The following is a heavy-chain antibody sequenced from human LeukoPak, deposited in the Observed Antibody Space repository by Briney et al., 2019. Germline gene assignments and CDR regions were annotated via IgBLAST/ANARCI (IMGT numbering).Heavy chain of an antibody. J-gene: IGHJ4*02. V-gene: IGHV3-23*01. Sequence: GGSLRLSCAASGFTFSDYAMNWVRQAPGKGLEWVSTISGSGGSTYYADSVKGRFTISRDNSKNTLFLQMNNLRAEDAALYYCAKPRYGGSYFFDYWGQGTLVTVSS. CDR2: ISGSGGST. CDR3: AKPRYGGSYFFDY. CDR1: GFTFSDYA. D-gene: IGHD1-26*01.